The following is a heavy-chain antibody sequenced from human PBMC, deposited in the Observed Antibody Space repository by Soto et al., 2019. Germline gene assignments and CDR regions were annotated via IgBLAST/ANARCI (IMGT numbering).Heavy chain of an antibody. CDR2: ISAYNGNT. V-gene: IGHV1-18*01. Sequence: ASVKVSCKASGYTFTSYGISWVRQAPGQGLEWMGWISAYNGNTNYAQKLQGRVTMTTDTSTSTAYMELRSLRSDDTAVYYCARGFPTYYYDSSGYYGAFDIWGQGTMVTVSS. J-gene: IGHJ3*02. CDR1: GYTFTSYG. D-gene: IGHD3-22*01. CDR3: ARGFPTYYYDSSGYYGAFDI.